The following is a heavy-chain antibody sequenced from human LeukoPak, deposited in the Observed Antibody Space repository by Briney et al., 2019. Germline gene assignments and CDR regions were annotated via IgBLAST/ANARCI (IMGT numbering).Heavy chain of an antibody. CDR3: AKDPRLLAVAGTVDY. CDR2: ISSSGRNS. V-gene: IGHV3-30*02. J-gene: IGHJ4*02. Sequence: GGSLRLSCAASEFTFSTYHLNWVRQAPGKGLEWVAYISSSGRNSHYSDSVKGRFTISRDNSKNTLYLQMNSLRAEDTAVYYCAKDPRLLAVAGTVDYWGQGTLVTVSS. CDR1: EFTFSTYH. D-gene: IGHD6-19*01.